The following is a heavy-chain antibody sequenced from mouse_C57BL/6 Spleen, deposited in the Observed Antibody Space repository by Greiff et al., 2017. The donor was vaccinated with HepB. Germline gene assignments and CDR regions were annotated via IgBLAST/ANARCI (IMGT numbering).Heavy chain of an antibody. V-gene: IGHV1-64*01. CDR3: ARVSGGNYAYFDY. D-gene: IGHD2-1*01. J-gene: IGHJ2*01. Sequence: VQLQQPGAELVKPGASVKLSCKASGYTFTSYWMHWVKQRPGQGLEWIGMIHPNSGSTNYNEKFKSKATLTVDKSSSTAYMQLSSLTSEDSAVYYCARVSGGNYAYFDYWGQGTTLTVSS. CDR2: IHPNSGST. CDR1: GYTFTSYW.